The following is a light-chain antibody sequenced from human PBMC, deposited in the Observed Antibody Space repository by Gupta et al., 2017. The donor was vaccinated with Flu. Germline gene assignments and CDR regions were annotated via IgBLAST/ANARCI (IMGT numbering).Light chain of an antibody. CDR1: QSVASNS. Sequence: EIVLTQPPGTLSLSPGERATLSCRASQSVASNSLAWYQHIPGQAPRLLIHGASSRATGIPDRFSGSGSETGFTLTITRLEPDDFAVYFCQQYGSSPRTFGQGTKVEI. V-gene: IGKV3-20*01. CDR2: GAS. CDR3: QQYGSSPRT. J-gene: IGKJ1*01.